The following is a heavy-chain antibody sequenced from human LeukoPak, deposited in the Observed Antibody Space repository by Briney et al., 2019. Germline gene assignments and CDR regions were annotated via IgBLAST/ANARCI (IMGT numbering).Heavy chain of an antibody. J-gene: IGHJ3*02. CDR1: GGSISSYY. V-gene: IGHV4-59*01. Sequence: SETLSLTCTVSGGSISSYYWSWIRQPPGWGLEWIGYIYYSGSTNYNPSLKSRVTISVDTSKNQFSLKLSSVTAADTAVYYCARGRLTGSYVRAFDIWGQGTMVTVSS. D-gene: IGHD3-9*01. CDR2: IYYSGST. CDR3: ARGRLTGSYVRAFDI.